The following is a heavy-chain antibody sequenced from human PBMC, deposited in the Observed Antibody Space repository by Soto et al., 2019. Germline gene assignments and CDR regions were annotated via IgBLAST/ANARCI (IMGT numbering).Heavy chain of an antibody. D-gene: IGHD3-22*01. V-gene: IGHV1-18*01. CDR2: ISAYNGNT. Sequence: GASVKVSCKASGYTFTSYGISWVRQAPGQGLEWMGWISAYNGNTNYAQKLQGRVTMTTDTSTSTAYMELRSLRSDDTAVYYCAREYDSSGYSYYYYGMDVWGQGTTVTVSS. CDR1: GYTFTSYG. J-gene: IGHJ6*02. CDR3: AREYDSSGYSYYYYGMDV.